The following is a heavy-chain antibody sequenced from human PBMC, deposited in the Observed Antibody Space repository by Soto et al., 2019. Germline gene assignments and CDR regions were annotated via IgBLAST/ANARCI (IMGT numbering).Heavy chain of an antibody. CDR3: ATRGTVTTHWYFDI. D-gene: IGHD4-17*01. CDR2: IYYSGST. V-gene: IGHV4-30-4*01. J-gene: IGHJ2*01. CDR1: GGSISSGDYY. Sequence: QVQLQESGPGLVKPSQTLSLTCTVSGGSISSGDYYWSWIRQPPGKGLEWIGYIYYSGSTYYNPSLKSRVTTSVATSKNQFSLKLSSVTAADTAVYYCATRGTVTTHWYFDIWGRGTLVTVSS.